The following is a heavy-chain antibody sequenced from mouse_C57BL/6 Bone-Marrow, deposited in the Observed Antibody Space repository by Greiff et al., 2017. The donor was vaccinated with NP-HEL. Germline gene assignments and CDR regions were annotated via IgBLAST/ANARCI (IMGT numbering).Heavy chain of an antibody. CDR2: ISNGGGST. CDR1: GFTFSDYY. J-gene: IGHJ3*01. V-gene: IGHV5-12*01. Sequence: EVMLVESGGGLVQPGGSLKLSCAASGFTFSDYYMYWVRQTPEKRLEWVAYISNGGGSTYYPDTVKGRFTISRDNAKNTLYLQMSRLKSEDTAMYYCARGEHDYDVGFAYWGQGTLVTVSA. CDR3: ARGEHDYDVGFAY. D-gene: IGHD2-4*01.